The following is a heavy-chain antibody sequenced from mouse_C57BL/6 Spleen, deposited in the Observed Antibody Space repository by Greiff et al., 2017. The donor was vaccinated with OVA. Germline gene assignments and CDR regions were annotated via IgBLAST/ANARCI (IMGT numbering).Heavy chain of an antibody. D-gene: IGHD1-1*01. V-gene: IGHV1-52*01. CDR3: ARRITTVVDYYAMDD. Sequence: QVQLQQPGAELVRPGSSVKLSCKASGYTFTSYWMHWVKQRPIQGLEWIGNIDPSDSETHYNQKFKDKATLTVDKSSSTAYMQLSSLTSEDSAVYYCARRITTVVDYYAMDDWGQGTSVTVSS. CDR1: GYTFTSYW. CDR2: IDPSDSET. J-gene: IGHJ4*01.